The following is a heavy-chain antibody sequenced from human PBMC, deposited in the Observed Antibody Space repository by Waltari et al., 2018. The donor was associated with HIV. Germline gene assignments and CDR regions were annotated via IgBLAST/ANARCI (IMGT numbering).Heavy chain of an antibody. Sequence: EVQLVESGGGLVKPGGSLRLSCAASGFTFSSYSMNWVRQAPGKGLGWVSASSSSSSYIYDADSVKGRFTISRYNAKNSLYLQMNSLRAEDTAVYYCARDRYCSGGSCYVRQYFQHWGQGTLVTVSS. V-gene: IGHV3-21*01. D-gene: IGHD2-15*01. J-gene: IGHJ1*01. CDR1: GFTFSSYS. CDR2: SSSSSSYI. CDR3: ARDRYCSGGSCYVRQYFQH.